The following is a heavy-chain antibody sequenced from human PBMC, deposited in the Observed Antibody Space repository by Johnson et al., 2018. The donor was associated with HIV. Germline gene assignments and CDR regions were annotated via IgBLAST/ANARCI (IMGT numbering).Heavy chain of an antibody. D-gene: IGHD6-6*01. CDR1: GFTFDDYA. J-gene: IGHJ3*02. CDR2: ISWNSGSI. Sequence: EVQLVESGGGLVQPGRSLRLSCAASGFTFDDYAMHWVRQAPGKGLEWVSGISWNSGSIGYADSVKGRFTISRDNAKNSLYLQMNSLRAEDTALYYCAKASVIAARPKGGNAFDIWGQGTMVTVSS. V-gene: IGHV3-9*01. CDR3: AKASVIAARPKGGNAFDI.